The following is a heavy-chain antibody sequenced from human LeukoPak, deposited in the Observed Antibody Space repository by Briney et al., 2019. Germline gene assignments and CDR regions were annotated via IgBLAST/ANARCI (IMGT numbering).Heavy chain of an antibody. CDR2: ISGSGGST. J-gene: IGHJ4*02. CDR1: GFTFSSYA. CDR3: AKELAYCGGDCPYYFDY. Sequence: GGSLRLSCAASGFTFSSYAMSWVRQAPGKGLEWVSAISGSGGSTYYADSVKGRFTISRDNSKNTLYLQMNSLRAEDTAVYYCAKELAYCGGDCPYYFDYWGQGTLVTVSS. V-gene: IGHV3-23*01. D-gene: IGHD2-21*02.